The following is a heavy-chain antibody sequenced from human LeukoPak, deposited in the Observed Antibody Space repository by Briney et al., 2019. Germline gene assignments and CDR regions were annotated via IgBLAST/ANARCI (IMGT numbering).Heavy chain of an antibody. Sequence: SETLSLTRTLSLGSISNYYWSWIPQPPRRGREWIGYISYSGSTNYDPSLMSRVTISVDTSKNQFSLQMSSVTAADTAVYYCARVGRGDYSWGSYPFDYWGQGTLVTVSS. CDR1: LGSISNYY. V-gene: IGHV4-59*01. D-gene: IGHD3-16*01. CDR2: ISYSGST. CDR3: ARVGRGDYSWGSYPFDY. J-gene: IGHJ4*02.